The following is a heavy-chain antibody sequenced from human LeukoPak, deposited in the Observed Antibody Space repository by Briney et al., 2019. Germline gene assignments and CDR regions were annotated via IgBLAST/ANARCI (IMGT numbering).Heavy chain of an antibody. V-gene: IGHV4-34*01. Sequence: SETLSLTCAVYGGSFSGYYWSWIRQPPGKGLEWIGEINHSGSTNYNPSLKSRVTISVDTSKNQFSLKLSSVTAADTVVYYCARGGRISWIQLFDYWGQGTLVTVSS. CDR2: INHSGST. CDR1: GGSFSGYY. D-gene: IGHD5-18*01. CDR3: ARGGRISWIQLFDY. J-gene: IGHJ4*02.